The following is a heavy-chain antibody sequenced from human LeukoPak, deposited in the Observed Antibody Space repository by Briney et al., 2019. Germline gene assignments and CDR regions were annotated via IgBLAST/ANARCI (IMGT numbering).Heavy chain of an antibody. Sequence: GGSLTLSCAASGFTFNDYYMSWIRQAPGKGLEWLSYINIGGTNTHYADSVKGRFTISRDNAKKSLYLEMNNLRAEDTAVYYCATDGAGFDTWGQGALVTVSS. CDR3: ATDGAGFDT. CDR2: INIGGTNT. CDR1: GFTFNDYY. V-gene: IGHV3-11*01. J-gene: IGHJ5*02.